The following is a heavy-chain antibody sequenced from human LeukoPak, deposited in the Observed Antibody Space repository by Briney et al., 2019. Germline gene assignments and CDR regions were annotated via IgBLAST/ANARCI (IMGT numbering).Heavy chain of an antibody. D-gene: IGHD3-22*01. CDR2: ITSSGSTI. CDR3: AKQRYHYESSGFFFDY. CDR1: GFTFSDYY. Sequence: GGSLRLSCAASGFTFSDYYMSWIRQAPGKGLEWVSHITSSGSTIFYADSVKGRFTISRDNAKNSLYLQMNSLRAEDTAVYYCAKQRYHYESSGFFFDYWGQGTLVTVSS. V-gene: IGHV3-11*01. J-gene: IGHJ4*02.